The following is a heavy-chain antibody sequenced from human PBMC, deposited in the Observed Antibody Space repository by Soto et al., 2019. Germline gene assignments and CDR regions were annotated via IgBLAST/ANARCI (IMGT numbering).Heavy chain of an antibody. CDR3: ARDGERDTGLNFYYYLHGMDA. CDR2: ISPYNGTT. J-gene: IGHJ6*02. CDR1: GYTITAHL. Sequence: ASVKVSCKASGYTITAHLLHWVRQAPGQGLEWMGWISPYNGTTKYAEKFQGEMTMTTDTATSTAYMDLRSLRSDDTAVYYCARDGERDTGLNFYYYLHGMDAWGQGTRVTVSS. D-gene: IGHD1-1*01. V-gene: IGHV1-18*04.